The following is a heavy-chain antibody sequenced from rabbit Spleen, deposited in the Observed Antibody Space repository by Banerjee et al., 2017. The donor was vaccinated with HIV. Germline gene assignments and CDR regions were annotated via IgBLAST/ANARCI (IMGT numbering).Heavy chain of an antibody. CDR1: GVSFSGSSY. V-gene: IGHV1S40*01. Sequence: QSLEESGGDLVKPGASLTLTCKASGVSFSGSSYMCWVRQAPGKGLEWIACIEAGSSGFTYFASWAKGRFTISKTSSTTVTLQMPSLTAADTATYFCARDTGSSFSSYGMDLWGPGTLVTVS. J-gene: IGHJ6*01. CDR2: IEAGSSGFT. CDR3: ARDTGSSFSSYGMDL. D-gene: IGHD8-1*01.